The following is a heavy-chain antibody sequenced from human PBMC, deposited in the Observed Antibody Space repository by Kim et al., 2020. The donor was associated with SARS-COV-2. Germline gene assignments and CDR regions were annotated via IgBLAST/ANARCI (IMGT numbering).Heavy chain of an antibody. CDR3: AKDLARKGAVAGNFDY. CDR1: GFTFSSYA. Sequence: GGSLRLSCAASGFTFSSYAMSWVRQAPGKGLEWVSAISGSGGSTYYADSVKGRFTISRDNSKNTLYLQMNSLRAEDTAVYYCAKDLARKGAVAGNFDYWGQGTLVTVSS. J-gene: IGHJ4*02. D-gene: IGHD6-19*01. CDR2: ISGSGGST. V-gene: IGHV3-23*01.